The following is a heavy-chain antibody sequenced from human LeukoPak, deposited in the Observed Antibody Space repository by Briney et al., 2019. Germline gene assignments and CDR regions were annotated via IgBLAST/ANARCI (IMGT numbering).Heavy chain of an antibody. J-gene: IGHJ4*02. D-gene: IGHD3-10*01. V-gene: IGHV4-34*01. CDR2: INHSGST. Sequence: PSETLSLTSAVNGGSFSGYYWSWIRQPPGKGLEWIGEINHSGSTNYNPSLKSRVTISVDTSKNQFSLKLSSVTAADTAVYYCGREDAYYYGSGSYRIFDYWGQGTLVTVSS. CDR3: GREDAYYYGSGSYRIFDY. CDR1: GGSFSGYY.